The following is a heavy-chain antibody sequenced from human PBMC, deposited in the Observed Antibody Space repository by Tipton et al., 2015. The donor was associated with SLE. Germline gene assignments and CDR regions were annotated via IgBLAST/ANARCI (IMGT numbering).Heavy chain of an antibody. Sequence: QLVQSGPEVKKPGASVKVSCKASGYTFTNYGITWVRQAPGQGLEWMGWVSGYNGNTKYGQKAQGRVTMITDTSTTTAYMELRSLSSDDTAVYYCAGDRCCGGSCYFDYWGQGTLVTVSS. V-gene: IGHV1-18*01. CDR3: AGDRCCGGSCYFDY. CDR1: GYTFTNYG. D-gene: IGHD2-15*01. CDR2: VSGYNGNT. J-gene: IGHJ4*02.